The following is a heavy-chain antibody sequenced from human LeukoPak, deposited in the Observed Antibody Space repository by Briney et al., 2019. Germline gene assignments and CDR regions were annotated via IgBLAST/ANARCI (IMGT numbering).Heavy chain of an antibody. V-gene: IGHV1-2*02. Sequence: ASVKVSCKASGYTFTNYYVHWVRQAPGQGLEWMGWINPNTGGTNYAQKFQGRVTMTRDTSISTAYMELSRLRSDDTAVYYCARDYYFDYWGQGTLVTVSS. CDR1: GYTFTNYY. J-gene: IGHJ4*02. CDR2: INPNTGGT. CDR3: ARDYYFDY.